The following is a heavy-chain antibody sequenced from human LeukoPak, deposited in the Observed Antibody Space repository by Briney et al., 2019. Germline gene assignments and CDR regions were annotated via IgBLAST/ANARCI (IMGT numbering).Heavy chain of an antibody. D-gene: IGHD2-15*01. Sequence: PGESLRISCKASGYSFANYWIGWVRQMPGKGLEWMGTIYPGDSDTRYSPSFQGQVTISADKSISTAYLQWSSLKAPDTAMYYCARRRHCTSGSCEDFDFWGQGTLVTVSS. CDR2: IYPGDSDT. V-gene: IGHV5-51*01. J-gene: IGHJ4*02. CDR1: GYSFANYW. CDR3: ARRRHCTSGSCEDFDF.